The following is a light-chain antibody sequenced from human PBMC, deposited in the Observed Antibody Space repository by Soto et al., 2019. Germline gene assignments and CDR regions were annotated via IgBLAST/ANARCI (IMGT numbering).Light chain of an antibody. V-gene: IGKV3-20*01. Sequence: EIVLTQSPGTLSLSPGERATLSCRASQSISSTYLAWYQHKPGRAPRLLIYGASSRATGIPERFSGSGSGTDFTLTISRLEPADFAVYYCQQYGTSPGTFAQGTKVEIK. CDR2: GAS. J-gene: IGKJ1*01. CDR1: QSISSTY. CDR3: QQYGTSPGT.